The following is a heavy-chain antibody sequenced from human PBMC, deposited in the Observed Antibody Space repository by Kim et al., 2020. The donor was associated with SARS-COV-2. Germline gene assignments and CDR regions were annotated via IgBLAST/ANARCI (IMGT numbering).Heavy chain of an antibody. V-gene: IGHV3-30-3*01. CDR1: GFTFSSYA. Sequence: GGSLRLSCSASGFTFSSYAMRWVRQAPGKGLEWVAVISGDGSNKYYADSVKGRFTISRDNSKNTLYLQMNSLRAEDTAVYYCASRFHDGGGMNVLDQWTT. D-gene: IGHD4-17*01. J-gene: IGHJ6*02. CDR3: ASRFHDGGGMNV. CDR2: ISGDGSNK.